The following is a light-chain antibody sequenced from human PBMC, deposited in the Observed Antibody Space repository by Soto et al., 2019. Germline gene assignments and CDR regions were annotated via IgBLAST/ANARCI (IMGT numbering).Light chain of an antibody. J-gene: IGKJ4*01. V-gene: IGKV3-11*01. Sequence: IVMTQSPATLSLSPGERATLSCRASQNVFTYLAWYQQKPGQSPRLLIYDASNRATGIPARFSGSGSGTDFTLSISSLEPEDFAVYYCQQRSTWPLTFGGGTKVEIK. CDR2: DAS. CDR3: QQRSTWPLT. CDR1: QNVFTY.